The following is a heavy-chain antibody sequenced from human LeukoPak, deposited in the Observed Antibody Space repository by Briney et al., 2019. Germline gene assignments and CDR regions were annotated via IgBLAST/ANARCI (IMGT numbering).Heavy chain of an antibody. J-gene: IGHJ4*02. Sequence: PGTSLRLSCAASGFSFTSYGMHWVRQAPGKGLEWVSGLWYDGRNKAYADSVKGRFTISRDNSENMLYLQMNSLRDEDTAVYYCARGLMTPNTYCDLWGQGTLVTVSS. CDR3: ARGLMTPNTYCDL. CDR2: LWYDGRNK. CDR1: GFSFTSYG. V-gene: IGHV3-33*08. D-gene: IGHD2-8*01.